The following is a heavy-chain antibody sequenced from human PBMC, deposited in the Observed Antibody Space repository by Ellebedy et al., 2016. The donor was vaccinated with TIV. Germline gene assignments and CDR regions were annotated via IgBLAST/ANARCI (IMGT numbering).Heavy chain of an antibody. CDR1: GFTFSSYS. D-gene: IGHD2-15*01. Sequence: GGSLRLXXAASGFTFSSYSMNWVRQAPGKGLEWVSSISSSSSYIYYADSVKGRFTISRDNAKNSLYLQMNSLRAEDTAVYYCARDAYCSGGSCYPSWFDPWGQGTLVTVSS. CDR2: ISSSSSYI. J-gene: IGHJ5*02. V-gene: IGHV3-21*01. CDR3: ARDAYCSGGSCYPSWFDP.